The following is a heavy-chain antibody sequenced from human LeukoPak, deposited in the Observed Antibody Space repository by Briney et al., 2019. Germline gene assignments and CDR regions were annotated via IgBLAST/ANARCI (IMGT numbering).Heavy chain of an antibody. J-gene: IGHJ3*02. Sequence: ASVKVTCKASAYTFTINYKHWVRHAPGQGLEWMGIINPSGGSTSDAQEFQGRITMTRDTSTSTAYMELRSLRSDDTAVYYCARQGWFWEGAFDIWGQGTMVTVSS. CDR2: INPSGGST. D-gene: IGHD3-10*01. CDR1: AYTFTINY. V-gene: IGHV1-46*01. CDR3: ARQGWFWEGAFDI.